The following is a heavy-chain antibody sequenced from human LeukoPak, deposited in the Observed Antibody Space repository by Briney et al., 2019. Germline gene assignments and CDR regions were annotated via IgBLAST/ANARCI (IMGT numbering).Heavy chain of an antibody. CDR3: ARGRSSWYLEY. V-gene: IGHV3-7*01. Sequence: GGSLRLSCAASGFTFSSYWMSWVRQAPGKGLEWVANIKQDGSEKSYVDSVKGRFTISRDNAKNSLYLQMNSLRVEDTAVYYCARGRSSWYLEYWGQGTLVTVSS. J-gene: IGHJ4*02. CDR1: GFTFSSYW. D-gene: IGHD6-13*01. CDR2: IKQDGSEK.